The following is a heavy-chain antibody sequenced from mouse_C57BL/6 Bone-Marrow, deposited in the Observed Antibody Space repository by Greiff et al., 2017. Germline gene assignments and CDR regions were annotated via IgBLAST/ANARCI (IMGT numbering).Heavy chain of an antibody. Sequence: EVQRVESGGGLVQPGGSLSLSCAASGFTFTDYYMSWVRQPPGKALEWLGFIRNKANGYTTEYSASVKGRFTISRDNSQSILYLQMNALRAEDSATYYCARSIYYYGSSFDWYFDVWGTGTTVTVSS. CDR1: GFTFTDYY. D-gene: IGHD1-1*01. CDR2: IRNKANGYTT. CDR3: ARSIYYYGSSFDWYFDV. V-gene: IGHV7-3*01. J-gene: IGHJ1*03.